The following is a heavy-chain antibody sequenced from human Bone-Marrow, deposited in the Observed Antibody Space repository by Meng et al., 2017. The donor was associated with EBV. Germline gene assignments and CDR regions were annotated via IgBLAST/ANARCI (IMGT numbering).Heavy chain of an antibody. CDR2: INGDDSST. CDR3: AREGSGSYDY. D-gene: IGHD3-10*01. J-gene: IGHJ4*02. V-gene: IGHV3-74*01. Sequence: EVQVVESGGVLVQPGGSLRRSCAAFGFTFSTYWMHWVRQAPGKGLVWVSRINGDDSSTNYADSVKGRFTISRDNAKNTLYLQMNSLRAEDTAVYYCAREGSGSYDYWGQGTLVTVAS. CDR1: GFTFSTYW.